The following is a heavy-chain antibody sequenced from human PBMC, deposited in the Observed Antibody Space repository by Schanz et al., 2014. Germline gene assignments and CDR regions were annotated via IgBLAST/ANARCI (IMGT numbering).Heavy chain of an antibody. Sequence: EVQLVESGGGLIQPGGSLRLSCAVSGFTVNTNYMSWVRQAPGKGLEWISSMYINSGSTQYADSVKGRFTISRDNSKNTLYLQMNSLRAEDTAVYYCAGAVATIRADSFDIWGQGTMVAVSS. CDR1: GFTVNTNY. D-gene: IGHD5-12*01. CDR2: MYINSGST. J-gene: IGHJ3*02. V-gene: IGHV3-66*03. CDR3: AGAVATIRADSFDI.